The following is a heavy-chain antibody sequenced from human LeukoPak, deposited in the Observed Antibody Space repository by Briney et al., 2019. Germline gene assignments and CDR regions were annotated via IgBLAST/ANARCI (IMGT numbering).Heavy chain of an antibody. CDR2: INPSGGST. CDR1: GYTFTSYY. V-gene: IGHV1-46*01. J-gene: IGHJ6*03. CDR3: ARDGVLRYFDGYYYYMDV. D-gene: IGHD3-9*01. Sequence: ASVKVSCKASGYTFTSYYMHWLRQAPGQGLEWMGIINPSGGSTTYARKFQGRVTMTRDMSTSTVYMELSSLRSEDTAVYYCARDGVLRYFDGYYYYMDVWGKGTTVTISS.